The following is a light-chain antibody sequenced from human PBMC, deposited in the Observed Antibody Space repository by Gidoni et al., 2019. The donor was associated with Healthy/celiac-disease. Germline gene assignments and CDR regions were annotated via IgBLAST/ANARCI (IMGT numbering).Light chain of an antibody. CDR2: AAS. V-gene: IGKV1-9*01. J-gene: IGKJ4*01. Sequence: DIQLTQSPSLLSAPIVDRVTITCRATQGISSYLAWYQQKPGKAPKLLIYAASTLQSGVPSRFSGGGSGTEFTLTISSLQPEDFATYYCQQLNSYPLLTFGGGTKVEIK. CDR1: QGISSY. CDR3: QQLNSYPLLT.